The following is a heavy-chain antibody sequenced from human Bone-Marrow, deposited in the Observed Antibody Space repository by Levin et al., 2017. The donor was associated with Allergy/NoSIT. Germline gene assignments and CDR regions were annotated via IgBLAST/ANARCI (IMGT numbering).Heavy chain of an antibody. CDR3: AREISTSCYPVVYWFDP. CDR2: ISYDGSNK. Sequence: PGGSLRLSCAASGFTFSSYAMHWVRQAPGKGLEWVAVISYDGSNKYYADSVKGRFTISRDNSKNTLYLQMNSLRAEDTAVYYCAREISTSCYPVVYWFDPWGQGTLVTVSS. D-gene: IGHD2-2*01. J-gene: IGHJ5*02. V-gene: IGHV3-30-3*01. CDR1: GFTFSSYA.